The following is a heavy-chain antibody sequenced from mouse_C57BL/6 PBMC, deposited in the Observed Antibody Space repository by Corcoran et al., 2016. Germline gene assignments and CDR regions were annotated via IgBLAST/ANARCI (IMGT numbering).Heavy chain of an antibody. CDR1: GYTFTDYY. CDR2: INPYNGGT. D-gene: IGHD1-1*01. CDR3: ARSVTTVVAFDY. Sequence: EVQLQQSGPVLVKPGASVKMSCKASGYTFTDYYMNWVKQSHGKSLEWIGVINPYNGGTSYNQKFKGKATLTVDKSSSTAYMELNSLTSEDSAVYYCARSVTTVVAFDYWAPGTTLTVYS. V-gene: IGHV1-19*01. J-gene: IGHJ2*01.